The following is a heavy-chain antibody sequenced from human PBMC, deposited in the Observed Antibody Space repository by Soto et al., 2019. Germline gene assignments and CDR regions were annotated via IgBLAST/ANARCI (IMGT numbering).Heavy chain of an antibody. V-gene: IGHV3-53*01. J-gene: IGHJ6*02. CDR2: IYSGGST. CDR1: GFTVSSNY. CDR3: ARDVYYYDSSGYSDV. Sequence: SGFTVSSNYMSWVRQAPGKGLEWVSVIYSGGSTYYADSVKGRFTISRDNSKNTLYLQMNSLRAEDTAVYYCARDVYYYDSSGYSDVWGQGTTVTVSS. D-gene: IGHD3-22*01.